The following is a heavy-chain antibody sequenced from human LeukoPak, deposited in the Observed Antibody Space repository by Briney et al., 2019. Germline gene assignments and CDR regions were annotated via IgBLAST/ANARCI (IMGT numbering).Heavy chain of an antibody. D-gene: IGHD2-2*01. CDR1: GFTFSSYG. J-gene: IGHJ5*02. Sequence: GGSLRLSCAASGFTFSSYGMSWVRQAPGKGLEWVSAISGSGGSTYYADSVKGRFTISRDNSKNTLYLQMNSLRAEDTAVYYCAKDLAVVVPAASRVDPWGQGTLVTVSS. CDR3: AKDLAVVVPAASRVDP. V-gene: IGHV3-23*01. CDR2: ISGSGGST.